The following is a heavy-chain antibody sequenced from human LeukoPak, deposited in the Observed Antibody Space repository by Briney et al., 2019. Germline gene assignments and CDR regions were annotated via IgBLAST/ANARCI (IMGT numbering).Heavy chain of an antibody. CDR2: ISYDGSNK. CDR1: GFTFSSYS. CDR3: AREYRLLPDY. D-gene: IGHD2/OR15-2a*01. J-gene: IGHJ4*02. Sequence: PGGSLRLSCVASGFTFSSYSMSWVRQAPGKGLEWVAVISYDGSNKYYADSVKGRFTISRDNSKNTLYLQMNSLRAEDTAVYYCAREYRLLPDYWGQGTLVTVSS. V-gene: IGHV3-30-3*01.